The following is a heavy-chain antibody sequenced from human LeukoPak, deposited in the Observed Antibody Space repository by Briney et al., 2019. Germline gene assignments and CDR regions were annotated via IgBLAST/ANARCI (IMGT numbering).Heavy chain of an antibody. D-gene: IGHD1/OR15-1a*01. CDR3: ARDEQYYYGMDD. V-gene: IGHV3-7*01. J-gene: IGHJ6*02. CDR1: GFTFSSYT. CDR2: IKQDGSEK. Sequence: GGSLRLSCAASGFTFSSYTMSWVRQAPGKGLEWVANIKQDGSEKYYVDSVKGRFTISRDNAKNSLYLQMNSLRAEDTAVYYCARDEQYYYGMDDWGQGTTVTVSS.